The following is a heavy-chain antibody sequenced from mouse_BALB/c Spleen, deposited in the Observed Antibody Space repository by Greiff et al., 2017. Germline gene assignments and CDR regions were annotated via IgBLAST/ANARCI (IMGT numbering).Heavy chain of an antibody. CDR3: ARSGPYDGFYAMDY. J-gene: IGHJ4*01. CDR1: GFTFSSFG. Sequence: EVQLVESGGGLVQPGGSRKLSCAASGFTFSSFGMHWVRQAPEKGLEWVAYISSGSSTIYYADTVKGRFTISRDNPKNTLFLQMTSLRSEDTAMYYCARSGPYDGFYAMDYWGQGTSVTVSS. CDR2: ISSGSSTI. V-gene: IGHV5-17*02. D-gene: IGHD2-3*01.